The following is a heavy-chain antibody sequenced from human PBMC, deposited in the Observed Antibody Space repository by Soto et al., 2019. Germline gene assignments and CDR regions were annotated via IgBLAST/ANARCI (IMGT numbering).Heavy chain of an antibody. CDR2: MSPKTGNT. V-gene: IGHV1-8*01. CDR1: GYTFTSYD. CDR3: ARGPPDWGFDF. J-gene: IGHJ4*02. D-gene: IGHD7-27*01. Sequence: QVQLVQSGADVKKPGASVKVSCKASGYTFTSYDINWVRQATGQGLEWIGWMSPKTGNTGYAQNLQGRVPMTRNPSISTAYMELSSLTSEDTAVYYCARGPPDWGFDFWGQGTLVPVSS.